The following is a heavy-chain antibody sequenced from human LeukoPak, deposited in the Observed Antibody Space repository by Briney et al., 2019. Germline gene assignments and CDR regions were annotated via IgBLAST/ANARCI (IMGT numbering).Heavy chain of an antibody. Sequence: GGSLRLSCAASGFNFARYSMNWVRQAPGKGLEWVSAISGSGSTIYYADSVKGRFTISRDNAKNSLYLQMNSLRAEDTAVYYCAELGITMIGGVWGKGTTVTISS. J-gene: IGHJ6*04. D-gene: IGHD3-10*02. V-gene: IGHV3-48*04. CDR1: GFNFARYS. CDR2: ISGSGSTI. CDR3: AELGITMIGGV.